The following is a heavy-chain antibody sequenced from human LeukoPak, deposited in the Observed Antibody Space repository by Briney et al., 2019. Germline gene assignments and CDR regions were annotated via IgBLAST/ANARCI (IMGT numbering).Heavy chain of an antibody. D-gene: IGHD6-25*01. CDR3: AKEGSGSSSDN. J-gene: IGHJ1*01. CDR2: VYPRDSDT. V-gene: IGHV5-51*01. CDR1: GYSFTSYW. Sequence: GESVKISCKASGYSFTSYWIGWVRQMPGKGLEWMGIVYPRDSDTRYSPSFQGQVTISADKSISTAYLQWSSLKASDTAMYFCAKEGSGSSSDNWGRGSLVTVSS.